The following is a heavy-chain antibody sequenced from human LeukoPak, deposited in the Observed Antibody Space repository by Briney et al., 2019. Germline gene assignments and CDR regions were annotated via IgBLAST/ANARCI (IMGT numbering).Heavy chain of an antibody. J-gene: IGHJ3*02. V-gene: IGHV3-74*01. CDR2: INSDGSNT. Sequence: PGESLRLSCAASGFAFSTYWMHWVRQAPGKGLVWVSRINSDGSNTTYADSVKGRFTISRDNANNTLYLQMNSLRAEDTAVYYCARHLTSDIWGQGTMVTVSS. CDR3: ARHLTSDI. CDR1: GFAFSTYW.